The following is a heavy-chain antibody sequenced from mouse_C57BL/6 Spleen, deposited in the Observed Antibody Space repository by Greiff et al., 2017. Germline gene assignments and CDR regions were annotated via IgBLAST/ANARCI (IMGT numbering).Heavy chain of an antibody. J-gene: IGHJ4*01. CDR1: GFTFSSYA. CDR2: ISDGGSYT. CDR3: ARDRDITTVVATDAMDY. Sequence: EVNLVESGGGLVKPGGSLKLSCAASGFTFSSYAMSWVRQTPEKRLEWVATISDGGSYTYYPDNVKGRFTISRDNAKNNLYLQMSHLKSEDTAMYYCARDRDITTVVATDAMDYWGQGTSVTVSS. V-gene: IGHV5-4*01. D-gene: IGHD1-1*01.